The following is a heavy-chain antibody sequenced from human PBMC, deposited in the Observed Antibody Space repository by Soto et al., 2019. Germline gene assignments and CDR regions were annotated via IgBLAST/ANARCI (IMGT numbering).Heavy chain of an antibody. J-gene: IGHJ4*02. CDR3: TTDDYGDYMAIR. V-gene: IGHV3-15*01. CDR1: GFTFSNAW. Sequence: GGSLRLSCAASGFTFSNAWMSWVRQAPGKGLEWVGRIKSKTDGGTTDYAAPVKGRFTISRDDSKNTLYLQMNSLKTEDTAVYYCTTDDYGDYMAIRWGQGTLVTVSS. CDR2: IKSKTDGGTT. D-gene: IGHD4-17*01.